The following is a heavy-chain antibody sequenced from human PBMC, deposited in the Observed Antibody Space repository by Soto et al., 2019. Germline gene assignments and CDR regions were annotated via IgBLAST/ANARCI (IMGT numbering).Heavy chain of an antibody. J-gene: IGHJ4*02. CDR2: ISAYNGNT. V-gene: IGHV1-18*01. D-gene: IGHD2-8*02. CDR3: ARSMTGGYFDY. Sequence: VSVKRSCKASGYTFTSDGISWVRQAPGQGLEWMGWISAYNGNTNYAQKHQGRVTMTTDTSTSTAYMELRSLRSDDTAVYYCARSMTGGYFDYWGQGTLGTVSS. CDR1: GYTFTSDG.